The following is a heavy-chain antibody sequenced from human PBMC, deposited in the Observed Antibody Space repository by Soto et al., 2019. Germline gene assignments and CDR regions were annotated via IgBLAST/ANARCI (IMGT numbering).Heavy chain of an antibody. J-gene: IGHJ4*02. CDR3: ARDSPPDSITAGYTGPFDY. CDR2: IIPIFGTA. D-gene: IGHD6-25*01. V-gene: IGHV1-69*13. CDR1: GGTFSSYA. Sequence: GASVKVSCKASGGTFSSYAISWVRQAPGQGLEWMGGIIPIFGTANYAQKFQGRVTITADESTSTAYMELSSLRSEDTAVYYCARDSPPDSITAGYTGPFDYWGQGTLVTVSS.